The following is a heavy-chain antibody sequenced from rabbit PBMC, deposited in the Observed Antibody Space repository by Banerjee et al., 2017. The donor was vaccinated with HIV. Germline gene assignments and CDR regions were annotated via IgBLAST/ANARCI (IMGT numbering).Heavy chain of an antibody. Sequence: QSLEESGGDLVKPGASLTLTCTASGIDFSSYYYMCWVRQAPGKGLELIACIYTSSGSTWYASWVNGRFTISKTSSTTVTLQVTSLTAPDTATYFCARQAGGSWGLWGPGTLVTVS. D-gene: IGHD4-2*01. CDR1: GIDFSSYYY. J-gene: IGHJ6*01. CDR2: IYTSSGST. CDR3: ARQAGGSWGL. V-gene: IGHV1S40*01.